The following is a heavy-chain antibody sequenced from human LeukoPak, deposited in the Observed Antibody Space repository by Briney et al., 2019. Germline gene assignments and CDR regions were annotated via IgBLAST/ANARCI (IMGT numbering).Heavy chain of an antibody. CDR2: ISGSGGST. CDR1: GFTFSSYA. CDR3: AKRLRDYDHYFDY. Sequence: PGGSLRLSCAASGFTFSSYAMSWVRQAPGKGLEWVSAISGSGGSTYSADSVKGRFTISRDNSKNTPYLQMNSLRAEDTAVYYCAKRLRDYDHYFDYWGQGTLVTVSS. J-gene: IGHJ4*02. V-gene: IGHV3-23*01. D-gene: IGHD4-17*01.